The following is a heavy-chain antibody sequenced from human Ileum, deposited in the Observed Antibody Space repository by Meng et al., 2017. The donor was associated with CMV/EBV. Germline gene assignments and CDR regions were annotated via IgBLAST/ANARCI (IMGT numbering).Heavy chain of an antibody. CDR3: ARGRWTGGWFDP. D-gene: IGHD3/OR15-3a*01. J-gene: IGHJ5*02. V-gene: IGHV4-59*12. Sequence: CSVSGDSISTYFWTWIRQVPGKGLEWIGYVHGSRGTNYNPSFKSRVTISADTSKNQVSLRLTSVTAADTAVFYCARGRWTGGWFDPWGQGILVTVSS. CDR2: VHGSRGT. CDR1: GDSISTYF.